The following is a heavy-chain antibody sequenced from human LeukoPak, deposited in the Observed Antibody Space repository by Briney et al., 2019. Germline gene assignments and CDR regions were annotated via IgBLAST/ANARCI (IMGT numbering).Heavy chain of an antibody. CDR1: GGSISSGGYS. CDR2: IYYSGST. Sequence: SETLSLTCAVSGGSISSGGYSWSWIRQPPGKGLEWIGSIYYSGSTYYNPSLKSRVTISVDTSKNQFSLKLSSVTAADTAVYYCARILHYDILTGYPKRHFDYWGQGTLVTVSS. V-gene: IGHV4-30-2*03. D-gene: IGHD3-9*01. J-gene: IGHJ4*02. CDR3: ARILHYDILTGYPKRHFDY.